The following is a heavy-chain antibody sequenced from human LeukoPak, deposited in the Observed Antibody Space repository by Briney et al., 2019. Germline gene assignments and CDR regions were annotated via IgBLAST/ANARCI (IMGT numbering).Heavy chain of an antibody. CDR1: GFTFSTYA. D-gene: IGHD2/OR15-2a*01. CDR3: VRDEDLYSPTWYVFDF. Sequence: GGSLRLSCSASGFTFSTYAMSWVRQAPGKGPEWVSAVTSSGAYTFYADSVKGRLTISRDNSKNTLFLQMNSLGAADTAIYYCVRDEDLYSPTWYVFDFWGQGTLVTVSS. V-gene: IGHV3-23*01. CDR2: VTSSGAYT. J-gene: IGHJ4*02.